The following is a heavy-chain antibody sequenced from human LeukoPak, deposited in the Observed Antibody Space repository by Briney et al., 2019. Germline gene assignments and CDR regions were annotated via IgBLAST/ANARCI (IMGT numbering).Heavy chain of an antibody. V-gene: IGHV3-74*01. CDR3: ARAYGVATSFDY. Sequence: GGSLRLSCAASGFTFSSYWIHWVRQAPGKGLVWVSRINSDGSSTSYADSVKGRFPISRGNAKNTLYLQMNSLRAEDTAVYYCARAYGVATSFDYWGQGTLVTVSS. CDR2: INSDGSST. CDR1: GFTFSSYW. J-gene: IGHJ4*02. D-gene: IGHD5-12*01.